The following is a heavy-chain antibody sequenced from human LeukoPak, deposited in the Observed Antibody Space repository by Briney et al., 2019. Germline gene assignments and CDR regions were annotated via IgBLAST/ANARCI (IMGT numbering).Heavy chain of an antibody. J-gene: IGHJ4*02. Sequence: PGGSLRLSCTASGFTFTSYWMQWVRQAPGKGLVWVSCINNDGSSTNYADSVKGRFTISRGNAKNTVYLQMDSLRTEDTAVYYCVRGEAHDSWGQGTLITVSS. D-gene: IGHD1-26*01. V-gene: IGHV3-74*01. CDR2: INNDGSST. CDR3: VRGEAHDS. CDR1: GFTFTSYW.